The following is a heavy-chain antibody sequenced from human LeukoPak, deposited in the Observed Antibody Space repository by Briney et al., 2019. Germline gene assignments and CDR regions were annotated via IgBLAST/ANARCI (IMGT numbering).Heavy chain of an antibody. CDR1: GGSFSGYY. V-gene: IGHV4-34*01. CDR3: ARLRYFDY. J-gene: IGHJ4*02. Sequence: SETLSLTCAVYGGSFSGYYWSWIRQPPGKGLEWIGEINHSGSTNYNPSLKSRVTISVDTSKNQFSLKLSSVTAADTAVYYCARLRYFDYWGQGTLVTVSS. CDR2: INHSGST. D-gene: IGHD5-12*01.